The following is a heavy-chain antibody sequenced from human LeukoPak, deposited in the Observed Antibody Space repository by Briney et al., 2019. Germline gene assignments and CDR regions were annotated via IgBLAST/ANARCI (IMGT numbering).Heavy chain of an antibody. CDR2: MNPNSGNT. D-gene: IGHD2-2*01. CDR1: GYTFTSYD. Sequence: GASVKVSCKASGYTFTSYDINWVRQATGQGLEWMGWMNPNSGNTGYAQKFQGRVTVTRNTSISTAYMELSSLRSEDTAVYYCARGMDQLPEFDYWGQGTLVTVSS. J-gene: IGHJ4*02. CDR3: ARGMDQLPEFDY. V-gene: IGHV1-8*01.